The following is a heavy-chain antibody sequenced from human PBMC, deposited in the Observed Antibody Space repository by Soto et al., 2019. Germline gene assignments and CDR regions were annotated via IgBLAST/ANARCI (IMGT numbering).Heavy chain of an antibody. CDR2: ISWNSGSI. CDR1: GFTFDDYA. D-gene: IGHD4-17*01. Sequence: QPGGSLRLSCAASGFTFDDYAMHWVRQAPGKGLEWVSGISWNSGSIGYADSVKGRFTISRDNAKNSLYLQMNSLRAEDTALYYCAKDESYGDYGEDPFDYWGQGTLVTVSS. J-gene: IGHJ4*02. V-gene: IGHV3-9*01. CDR3: AKDESYGDYGEDPFDY.